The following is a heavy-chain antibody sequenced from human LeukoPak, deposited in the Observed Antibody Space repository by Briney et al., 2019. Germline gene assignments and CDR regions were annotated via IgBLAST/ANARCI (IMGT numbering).Heavy chain of an antibody. CDR3: ARVQYYYDSSGYYLNWFGP. Sequence: GASVKLSCKASGGTFSSSAISWVRQAPGQGLEWMGGIIPIFGTATYAQKFQGRGTITTDESTSTAYMELSSLRSEDTAVYYCARVQYYYDSSGYYLNWFGPWGQGTLVTVSS. D-gene: IGHD3-22*01. CDR1: GGTFSSSA. V-gene: IGHV1-69*05. CDR2: IIPIFGTA. J-gene: IGHJ5*02.